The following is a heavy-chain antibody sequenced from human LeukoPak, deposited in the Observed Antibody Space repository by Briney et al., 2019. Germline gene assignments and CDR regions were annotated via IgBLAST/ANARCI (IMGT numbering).Heavy chain of an antibody. J-gene: IGHJ6*02. CDR2: IYYSGST. Sequence: PSQTLSLTCTVSGGSISSGGYYWSWIRQHPGKGLEWIGYIYYSGSTYYNPSLKSRVTISVDTPKNQFSLKLSSVTAADTAVYYCARCGVGGYGLLPDYYYYGMDVWGQGTTVTVSS. CDR1: GGSISSGGYY. CDR3: ARCGVGGYGLLPDYYYYGMDV. V-gene: IGHV4-31*03. D-gene: IGHD5-12*01.